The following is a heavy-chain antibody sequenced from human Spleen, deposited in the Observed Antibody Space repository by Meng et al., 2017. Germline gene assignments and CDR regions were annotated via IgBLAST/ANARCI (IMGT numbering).Heavy chain of an antibody. CDR2: ISYDGSNK. J-gene: IGHJ3*02. CDR3: AKSGGYSGSYYDPQDI. D-gene: IGHD1-26*01. Sequence: LSLTCAASGFTFSSYAMHWVRQAPGKGLEWVAVISYDGSNKYYADSVKGRFTISRDNSKNTLYLQMNSLRAEDTALYYCAKSGGYSGSYYDPQDIWGQGTMVTVSS. V-gene: IGHV3-30*18. CDR1: GFTFSSYA.